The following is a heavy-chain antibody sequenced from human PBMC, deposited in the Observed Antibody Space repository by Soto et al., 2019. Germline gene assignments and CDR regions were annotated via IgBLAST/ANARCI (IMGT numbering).Heavy chain of an antibody. J-gene: IGHJ3*02. V-gene: IGHV2-26*01. D-gene: IGHD4-17*01. CDR3: ARIPGYGEYDLMGAFDI. CDR1: GGSTSSYYW. CDR2: IFSNDEK. Sequence: LSLTCSVSGGSTSSYYWSWIRQPPGKALEWLAHIFSNDEKSYSTSLKSRLTISKDTSKSQVVLTMTNMDPVDTATYYCARIPGYGEYDLMGAFDIRGQGTMVTGSS.